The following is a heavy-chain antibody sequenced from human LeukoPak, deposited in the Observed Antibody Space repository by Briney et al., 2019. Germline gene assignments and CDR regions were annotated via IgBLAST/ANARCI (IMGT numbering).Heavy chain of an antibody. V-gene: IGHV4-59*01. Sequence: SETLSLTCTVSGGSISPYYWSWIRQPPGKGLEWIGYIYYSGSTNYNPSLKSRVTISVDTSKNQFSLKLSSVTAADTAVYYCARASSSGWFFDYWGQGTLVTVSS. CDR3: ARASSSGWFFDY. D-gene: IGHD6-19*01. CDR2: IYYSGST. J-gene: IGHJ4*02. CDR1: GGSISPYY.